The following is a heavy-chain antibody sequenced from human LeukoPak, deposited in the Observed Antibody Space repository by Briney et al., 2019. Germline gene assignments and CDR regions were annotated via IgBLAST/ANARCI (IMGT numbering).Heavy chain of an antibody. CDR3: AKEKSRYSDFWSGYSVHY. V-gene: IGHV3-23*01. D-gene: IGHD3-3*01. CDR1: GFTFSSNA. J-gene: IGHJ4*02. Sequence: GGSLRLSCVASGFTFSSNAMSWVRQAPRKGLGWVSAVSGSGGSTYYADSAKGRSTISRDNSKTTLYLQINSLRAEDTAVYYCAKEKSRYSDFWSGYSVHYWGQGTLVTVSS. CDR2: VSGSGGST.